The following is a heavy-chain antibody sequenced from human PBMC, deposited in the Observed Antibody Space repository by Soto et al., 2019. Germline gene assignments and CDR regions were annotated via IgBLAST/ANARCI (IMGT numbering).Heavy chain of an antibody. J-gene: IGHJ4*02. CDR3: VRDSNGWSGLDY. CDR1: GFTFSNYW. D-gene: IGHD6-19*01. Sequence: EVQLVESGGDSAQPGGSLRLSCAASGFTFSNYWMYWVRQAPGKGPVWVSRIPGDGAVTQYADPVMGRFTISRDNSGNTLVLQMTGLRAEDTGVYYCVRDSNGWSGLDYWGQGTLVTVTS. V-gene: IGHV3-74*01. CDR2: IPGDGAVT.